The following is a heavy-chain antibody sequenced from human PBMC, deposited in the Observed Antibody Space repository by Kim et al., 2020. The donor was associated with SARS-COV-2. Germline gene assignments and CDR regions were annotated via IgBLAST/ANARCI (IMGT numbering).Heavy chain of an antibody. D-gene: IGHD2-15*01. CDR3: AREPGGAYCSGGSCVNYYYYYGMDV. CDR2: ISAYNGNT. V-gene: IGHV1-18*04. CDR1: GYTFTSYG. J-gene: IGHJ6*02. Sequence: ASVKVSCKASGYTFTSYGISWVRQAPGQGLEWMGWISAYNGNTNYAQKLQGRVTMTTDTSTSTAYMELRSLRSDDTAVYYCAREPGGAYCSGGSCVNYYYYYGMDVWGQGTTVTVSS.